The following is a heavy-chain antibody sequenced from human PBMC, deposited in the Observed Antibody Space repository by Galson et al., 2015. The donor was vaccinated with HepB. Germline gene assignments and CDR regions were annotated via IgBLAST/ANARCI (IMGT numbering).Heavy chain of an antibody. CDR1: GFTFSNFA. CDR3: ARGEPVRLQVDRGQYYYGMDV. D-gene: IGHD5-24*01. J-gene: IGHJ6*02. Sequence: SLRLSCAASGFTFSNFAMNWVRQAPGKGLEWVAVISYEGTNKYYADSVRGRFTVSRDNSKNTLYQQMNSLRAEDTAVYYCARGEPVRLQVDRGQYYYGMDVWGQGTTVTVSS. V-gene: IGHV3-30*01. CDR2: ISYEGTNK.